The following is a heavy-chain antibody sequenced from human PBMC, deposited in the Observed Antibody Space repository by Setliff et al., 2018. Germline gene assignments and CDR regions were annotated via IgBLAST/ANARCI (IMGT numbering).Heavy chain of an antibody. Sequence: GGSLRLSCEGSGFAFRNYAMSWVRQAPGKGLEWVSGISGSADKTHYADSVKGRFTVSRDNSKNTLYLQMNSLTAEDTAVYYCAKWERGTTSDYFDYWGQGALVTVSS. CDR3: AKWERGTTSDYFDY. CDR1: GFAFRNYA. D-gene: IGHD1-26*01. CDR2: ISGSADKT. J-gene: IGHJ4*02. V-gene: IGHV3-23*01.